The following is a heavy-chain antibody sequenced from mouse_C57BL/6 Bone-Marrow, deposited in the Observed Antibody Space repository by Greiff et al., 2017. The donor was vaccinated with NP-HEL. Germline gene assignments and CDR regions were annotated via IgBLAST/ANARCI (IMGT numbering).Heavy chain of an antibody. CDR2: ISSGSSTI. J-gene: IGHJ4*01. CDR3: ATLREDAMDY. CDR1: GFTFSDYG. V-gene: IGHV5-17*01. D-gene: IGHD1-1*01. Sequence: EVQVVESGGGLVKPGGSLKLSCAASGFTFSDYGMHWVRQAPEKGLEWVAYISSGSSTIYYADTVKGRFTISRDNAKNTLFLQMTRLRSEDTAMYYCATLREDAMDYWGQGTSVTVSS.